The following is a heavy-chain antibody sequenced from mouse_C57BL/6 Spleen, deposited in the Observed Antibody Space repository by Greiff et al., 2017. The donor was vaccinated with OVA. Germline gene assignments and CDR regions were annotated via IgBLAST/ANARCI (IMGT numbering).Heavy chain of an antibody. CDR2: INPNNGGT. CDR3: ARSGNALFAY. V-gene: IGHV1-18*01. CDR1: GYTFTDYN. Sequence: VQLKESGPELVKPGASVKIPCKASGYTFTDYNMDWVKQSHGKSLEWIGDINPNNGGTIYNQKFKGKATLTVDKSSSTAYMELRSLTSEDTAVYYCARSGNALFAYWGQGTLVTVSA. J-gene: IGHJ3*01. D-gene: IGHD2-1*01.